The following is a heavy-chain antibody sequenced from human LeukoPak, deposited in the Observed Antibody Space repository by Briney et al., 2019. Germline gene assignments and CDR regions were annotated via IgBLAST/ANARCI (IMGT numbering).Heavy chain of an antibody. Sequence: SETLSLTCFVSGGSISGSHWSWIRQPPGKGLEWIGYIHYSGSTDYNPSLKSRVTLSVDMSKNQISLKLSSVTAADTAVYYCARTGGDCSSGLCYYGMDVWGQGTTVTVS. CDR3: ARTGGDCSSGLCYYGMDV. CDR1: GGSISGSH. J-gene: IGHJ6*02. V-gene: IGHV4-59*01. D-gene: IGHD2-21*02. CDR2: IHYSGST.